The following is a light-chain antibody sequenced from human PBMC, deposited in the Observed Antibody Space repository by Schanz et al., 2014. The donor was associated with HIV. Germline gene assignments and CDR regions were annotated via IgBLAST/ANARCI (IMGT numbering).Light chain of an antibody. CDR2: EVS. CDR3: SSYAGSTPWM. V-gene: IGLV2-8*01. Sequence: QSALTQPPSASGSPGQSITISCTGTSSDIGYYNLVSWYQQYPGKAPKLMVYEVSKRPSGVPDRFSGSKSGNTASLTVSGLQAEDEADYYCSSYAGSTPWMFGGGTKLTVL. CDR1: SSDIGYYNL. J-gene: IGLJ3*02.